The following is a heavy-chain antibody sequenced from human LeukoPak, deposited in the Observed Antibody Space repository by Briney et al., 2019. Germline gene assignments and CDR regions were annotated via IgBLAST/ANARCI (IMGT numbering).Heavy chain of an antibody. V-gene: IGHV4-4*07. Sequence: SETLSLTCTVSGGSMSGYYWNWIRQPAGKGLEWIGRIYTTGGTNSKPSLKSRLIMSVDTSTNQFSLRMRFVTAADTAVYYCARNLGGDDYYFYGMDVWGQGTTVTVSS. CDR3: ARNLGGDDYYFYGMDV. J-gene: IGHJ6*02. D-gene: IGHD2-21*02. CDR2: IYTTGGT. CDR1: GGSMSGYY.